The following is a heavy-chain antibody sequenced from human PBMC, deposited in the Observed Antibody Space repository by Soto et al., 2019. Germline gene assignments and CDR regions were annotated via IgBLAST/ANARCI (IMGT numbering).Heavy chain of an antibody. V-gene: IGHV4-34*01. CDR1: GGSFSGYY. Sequence: SETLSLTCAVYGGSFSGYYWSWIRQPPGKGLEWIGEINHSGSTNYNPSLKSRVTISVDTSKNQFSLKLSSVTAADTAVYYCARGGRIFRTYCSSTSCQKLIHNWFDPWGQGTLVTVSS. CDR3: ARGGRIFRTYCSSTSCQKLIHNWFDP. CDR2: INHSGST. D-gene: IGHD2-2*01. J-gene: IGHJ5*02.